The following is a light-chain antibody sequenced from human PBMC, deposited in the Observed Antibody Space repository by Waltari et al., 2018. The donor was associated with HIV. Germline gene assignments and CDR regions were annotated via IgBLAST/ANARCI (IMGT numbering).Light chain of an antibody. CDR2: EDT. CDR3: QAWDSNTAV. Sequence: SYAVTQPPSVSVSPGQTANITCSGEQLGETYSYWYQQGPGQSPVLVIYEDTKRPSGIPERFFGSKSGNAATLTISGTQAVDEADYYCQAWDSNTAVFGGGTKLTVL. CDR1: QLGETY. V-gene: IGLV3-1*01. J-gene: IGLJ2*01.